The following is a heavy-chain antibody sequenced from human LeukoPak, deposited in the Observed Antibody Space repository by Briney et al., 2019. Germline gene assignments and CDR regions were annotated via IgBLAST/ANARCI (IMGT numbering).Heavy chain of an antibody. J-gene: IGHJ1*01. D-gene: IGHD3-10*01. CDR3: AKTKPGITMVRGVIITSFEYFQH. Sequence: GGSLRLSCAASGFTFSTYAMSWVRQAPGKGLGWVSAISGSGGSTYYADSVKGRFTISRDNSKNTLYLQMNSLRAEDTAVYYCAKTKPGITMVRGVIITSFEYFQHWGQGTLVTVSS. CDR2: ISGSGGST. V-gene: IGHV3-23*01. CDR1: GFTFSTYA.